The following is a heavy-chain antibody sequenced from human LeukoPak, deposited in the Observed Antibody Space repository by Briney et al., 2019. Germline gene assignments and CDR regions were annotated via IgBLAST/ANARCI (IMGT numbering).Heavy chain of an antibody. CDR2: ISYDGSNK. V-gene: IGHV3-30*04. CDR1: GFIFSNYA. Sequence: PGGSLRLSCAASGFIFSNYAIHWVRQAPGKGLEWVAVISYDGSNKYYADSVKGRFTISRDNAKNSLYLQMNSLRAEDTAVYYCARDPPHGMDVWGQGTTVTVSS. CDR3: ARDPPHGMDV. J-gene: IGHJ6*02.